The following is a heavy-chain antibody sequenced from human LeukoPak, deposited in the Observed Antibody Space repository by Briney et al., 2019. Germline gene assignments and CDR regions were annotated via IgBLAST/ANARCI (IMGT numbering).Heavy chain of an antibody. D-gene: IGHD3-22*01. CDR1: GFTFSSYA. CDR3: AKGVRRSSDYSSPVDY. J-gene: IGHJ4*02. Sequence: GGSLRLSCAASGFTFSSYAMSWVRQAPGKGLEWVSAISGSGGSTYYADSVKGRFPISRDNSRNTLYLQMNSLRAEDTAVYYCAKGVRRSSDYSSPVDYWGQGTLVTVSS. V-gene: IGHV3-23*01. CDR2: ISGSGGST.